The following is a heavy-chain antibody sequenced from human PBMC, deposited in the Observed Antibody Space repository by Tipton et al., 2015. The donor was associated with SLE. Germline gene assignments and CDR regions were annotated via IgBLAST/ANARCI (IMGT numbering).Heavy chain of an antibody. CDR3: ARGQGIAAAGPNAEYFQH. V-gene: IGHV4-38-2*02. Sequence: TLSLTCNVSVYSISSSHYWSWIRQPPKQGLEWIGWIYHTGSTDYNPSLKSRVTISVDTSKNQFSLRLSSVTAADTAVYYCARGQGIAAAGPNAEYFQHWGQGTLVTVSS. D-gene: IGHD6-13*01. CDR2: IYHTGST. CDR1: VYSISSSHY. J-gene: IGHJ1*01.